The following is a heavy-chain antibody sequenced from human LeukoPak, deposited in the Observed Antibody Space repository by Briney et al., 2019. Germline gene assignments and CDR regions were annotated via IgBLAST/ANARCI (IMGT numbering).Heavy chain of an antibody. CDR2: ISYDGSNK. D-gene: IGHD6-13*01. Sequence: PGGSLRLSCAASGFTFSSYAMHWVRQAPGKGLEWVAVISYDGSNKYYADSVKGRFTISRDNSKNTLYLQMNSLRAEDTAVYYCARDLEVGMAAAAPTGWGQGTLVTVSS. V-gene: IGHV3-30-3*01. J-gene: IGHJ4*02. CDR3: ARDLEVGMAAAAPTG. CDR1: GFTFSSYA.